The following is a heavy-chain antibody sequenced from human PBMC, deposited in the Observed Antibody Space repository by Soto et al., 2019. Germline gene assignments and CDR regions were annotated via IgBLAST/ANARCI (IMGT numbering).Heavy chain of an antibody. CDR2: ISYDGSNK. CDR1: GFTFSSYG. J-gene: IGHJ6*02. Sequence: LRLSCAASGFTFSSYGMHWVRQAPGKGLEWVAVISYDGSNKYYADSAKGRFTISRDNSKNTLYLQMNSLRAEDTAVYYCARYSSGAYYYGMDVWGQGTTVTVSS. D-gene: IGHD6-19*01. V-gene: IGHV3-30*03. CDR3: ARYSSGAYYYGMDV.